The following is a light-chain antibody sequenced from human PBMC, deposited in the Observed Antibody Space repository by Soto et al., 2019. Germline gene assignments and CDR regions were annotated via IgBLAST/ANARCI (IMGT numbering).Light chain of an antibody. V-gene: IGKV3-15*01. J-gene: IGKJ1*01. Sequence: EIVMTQSPATLSVSPGERATLSCRASQSVNSNLAWYQQKPGQAPRLLIYSASTRATGIPARFSGSGSGTEFTLTISSLQSEDFAVYYYQQYNNWPPTFGQGTKVEIK. CDR2: SAS. CDR3: QQYNNWPPT. CDR1: QSVNSN.